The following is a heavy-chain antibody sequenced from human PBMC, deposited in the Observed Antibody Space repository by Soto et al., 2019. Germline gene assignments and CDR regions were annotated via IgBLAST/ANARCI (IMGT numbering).Heavy chain of an antibody. D-gene: IGHD3-10*01. CDR2: IYWDDDK. Sequence: QITLKESGPTLVKPTQTLTLTCTFSGFSLSTRGVGVGWIRQPPGKALEWLALIYWDDDKRYSPSLKSRHTITKDNSKKEVVLTMTSMDTVETATYYCAHSTMVLGDGAFDFWGQGTLVTVSS. CDR3: AHSTMVLGDGAFDF. J-gene: IGHJ4*02. V-gene: IGHV2-5*02. CDR1: GFSLSTRGVG.